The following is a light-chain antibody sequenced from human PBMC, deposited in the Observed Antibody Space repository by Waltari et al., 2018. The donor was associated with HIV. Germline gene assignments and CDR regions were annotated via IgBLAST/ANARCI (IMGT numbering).Light chain of an antibody. J-gene: IGLJ2*01. V-gene: IGLV7-43*01. Sequence: QTVVTQEPSLTVSPGGTITLTCSSATGPVGNGHYVNGFQQKPGQHPRPLIYSSTRRHPLTPERLSGSLVGDRAALTLSNVLPEDQADYYCMLFFRTSYLFGGGTKVTVL. CDR2: SST. CDR1: TGPVGNGHY. CDR3: MLFFRTSYL.